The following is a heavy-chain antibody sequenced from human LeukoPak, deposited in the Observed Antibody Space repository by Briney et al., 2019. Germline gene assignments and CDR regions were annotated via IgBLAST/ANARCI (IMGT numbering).Heavy chain of an antibody. Sequence: GGSLRLSCAASGFTFSSYDMHWVRQAPGKGLEWVAVISSDGSEKYYAESVKGRFTISRDNSKNTAFLQMNSLRAEDTAVFYCAKNLMIRGPPGEWGQGSLVTVSS. D-gene: IGHD3-10*01. V-gene: IGHV3-30*18. J-gene: IGHJ4*02. CDR1: GFTFSSYD. CDR3: AKNLMIRGPPGE. CDR2: ISSDGSEK.